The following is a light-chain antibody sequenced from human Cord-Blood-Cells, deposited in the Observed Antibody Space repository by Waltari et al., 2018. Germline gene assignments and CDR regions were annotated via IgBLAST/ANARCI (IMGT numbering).Light chain of an antibody. J-gene: IGKJ2*01. CDR1: QGISSY. V-gene: IGKV1-9*01. CDR3: QQLNSYPYT. CDR2: AAS. Sequence: IPLTPSPSSLSASVGDRVTITCRASQGISSYLAWYQQKPGKAPKLLIYAASTLQSGVPSRFSGSGSGTDFTLTISSLQPEDFATYYCQQLNSYPYTFDQGTKLEIK.